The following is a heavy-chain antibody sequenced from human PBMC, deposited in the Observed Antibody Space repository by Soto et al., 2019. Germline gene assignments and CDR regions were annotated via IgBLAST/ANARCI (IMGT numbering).Heavy chain of an antibody. CDR1: GGTFSSYT. CDR2: IIPILGIA. J-gene: IGHJ5*02. CDR3: ARAAQSSPYDYIWGSYRSWQYNWFDP. D-gene: IGHD3-16*02. Sequence: ASVKVSCKASGGTFSSYTISWVRQAPGQGLEWMGRIIPILGIANYAQKFQGRVTITADKSTSTAYMELSSLRSEDTAVYYCARAAQSSPYDYIWGSYRSWQYNWFDPWGQGTLVTVSS. V-gene: IGHV1-69*02.